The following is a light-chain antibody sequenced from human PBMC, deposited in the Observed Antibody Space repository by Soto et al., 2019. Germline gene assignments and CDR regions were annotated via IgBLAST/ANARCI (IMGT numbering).Light chain of an antibody. V-gene: IGKV3-20*01. CDR3: QVYDRSPL. Sequence: EIVLTQSPGTLSLSPGDRATLYCRASQSVSSSNLAWYQQKPGQAPRLLMYDASGRASGIPDRFSGSGSGTGFTLTISRLEPEDFAVYYCQVYDRSPLFGGGTKVDIK. CDR1: QSVSSSN. J-gene: IGKJ4*01. CDR2: DAS.